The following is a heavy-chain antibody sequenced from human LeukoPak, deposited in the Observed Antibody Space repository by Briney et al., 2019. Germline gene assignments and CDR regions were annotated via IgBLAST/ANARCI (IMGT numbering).Heavy chain of an antibody. CDR3: ARSPPAEMATTGVDY. CDR1: GYTFTSYS. CDR2: ISAYNGNT. V-gene: IGHV1-18*01. J-gene: IGHJ4*02. D-gene: IGHD5-24*01. Sequence: ASVKVSCKASGYTFTSYSISWVRQAPGQGLEWMGWISAYNGNTNYAQKLQGRVTMTRDTSINTAHMEVSWLRSDDTAVYYCARSPPAEMATTGVDYWGQGTLVTVSS.